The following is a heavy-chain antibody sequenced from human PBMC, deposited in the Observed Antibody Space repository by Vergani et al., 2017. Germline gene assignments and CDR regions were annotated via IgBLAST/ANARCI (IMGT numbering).Heavy chain of an antibody. J-gene: IGHJ2*01. D-gene: IGHD3-16*01. CDR3: VKDNDYDADGPFDL. CDR1: GFTFSNSA. V-gene: IGHV3-9*01. Sequence: EVQLVESGGGLVQPGRSLRLSCAASGFTFSNSAVSWVRQAPGRGLAWVSGIDRNYGVKNGNSFEGRFSISRDNAKKAVFLQMNNLRHEDTALYFCVKDNDYDADGPFDLWGRGTLVTVSS. CDR2: IDRNYGVK.